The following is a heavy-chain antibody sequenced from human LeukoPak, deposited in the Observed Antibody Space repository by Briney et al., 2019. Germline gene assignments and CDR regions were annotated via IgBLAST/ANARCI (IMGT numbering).Heavy chain of an antibody. CDR3: ARVPGCSGGSCYYLQGFDY. CDR1: GFTFSDYY. CDR2: ISSSSSYT. Sequence: GGSLRLSCAASGFTFSDYYMSWIRQAPGKGLEWVSYISSSSSYTNFPDSVKGRFTISRDYAKNSLYLQMNSLRAEDTAVYYCARVPGCSGGSCYYLQGFDYWGQGTLVTVSS. V-gene: IGHV3-11*05. J-gene: IGHJ4*02. D-gene: IGHD2-15*01.